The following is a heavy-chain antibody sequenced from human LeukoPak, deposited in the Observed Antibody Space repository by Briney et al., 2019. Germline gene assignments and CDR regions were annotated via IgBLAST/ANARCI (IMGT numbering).Heavy chain of an antibody. CDR1: GYSISSGYY. CDR2: IYYIGKT. D-gene: IGHD2-15*01. V-gene: IGHV4-38-2*02. Sequence: SETLSLTCTVSGYSISSGYYWGWIRQPPGKGLEWIGSIYYIGKTYYNPSLKSRVFITADTSKNQFSLRLSSVTAADTAVYFCARDSRYCSGGNCHLRFDYWGQGILVTVSS. J-gene: IGHJ4*02. CDR3: ARDSRYCSGGNCHLRFDY.